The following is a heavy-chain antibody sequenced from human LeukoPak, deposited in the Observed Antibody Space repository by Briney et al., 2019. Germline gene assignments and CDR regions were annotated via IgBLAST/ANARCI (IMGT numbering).Heavy chain of an antibody. Sequence: SETLSLTCVVYGGSFSGYFWSWIHQPPGKGLEWIGEITPSGSTNYSPSLKSRVSISIDTSKKKLSLRLTSVTAADSAVYYCASSFYYDSRDYWGQGTLVTVSS. V-gene: IGHV4-34*01. CDR1: GGSFSGYF. CDR3: ASSFYYDSRDY. D-gene: IGHD3-22*01. J-gene: IGHJ4*02. CDR2: ITPSGST.